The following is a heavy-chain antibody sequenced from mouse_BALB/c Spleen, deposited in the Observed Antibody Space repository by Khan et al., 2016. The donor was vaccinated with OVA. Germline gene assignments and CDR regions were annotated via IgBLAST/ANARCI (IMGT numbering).Heavy chain of an antibody. CDR2: IDPENGNT. D-gene: IGHD2-3*01. CDR3: ARDGYSSWFAY. Sequence: VQLKQSGAELVRPGALVKLSCKASGFNIKDYYIHWVKQRPEQGLEWIGWIDPENGNTIYDPKFLGKASITADTSSNTAYLQLSSLTSEDTAVYYCARDGYSSWFAYWGQGTLVTVSA. CDR1: GFNIKDYY. V-gene: IGHV14-1*02. J-gene: IGHJ3*01.